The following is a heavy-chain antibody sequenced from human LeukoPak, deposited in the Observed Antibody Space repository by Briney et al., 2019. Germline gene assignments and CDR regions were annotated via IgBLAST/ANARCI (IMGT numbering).Heavy chain of an antibody. CDR1: GGSFSGYY. CDR2: INHSGST. D-gene: IGHD6-13*01. CDR3: ARDSSWYNGWFDP. Sequence: SETLSLTCAVYGGSFSGYYWSWLRQPPGKGLEWIGEINHSGSTNYNPSLKSRVTISVDTSKNQFSLKLSSVTAADTAVYYCARDSSWYNGWFDPWGQGTLVTVSS. J-gene: IGHJ5*02. V-gene: IGHV4-34*01.